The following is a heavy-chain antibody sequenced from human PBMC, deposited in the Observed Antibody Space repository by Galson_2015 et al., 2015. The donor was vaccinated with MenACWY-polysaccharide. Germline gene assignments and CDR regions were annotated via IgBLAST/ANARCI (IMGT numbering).Heavy chain of an antibody. CDR1: GFTFSSWA. V-gene: IGHV3-23*01. J-gene: IGHJ3*02. Sequence: SLRLSCAASGFTFSSWAMSWVRQAPGKGLEWVSGISGSGGTTYYADSVKGRFTISRDNSKNTLYLQMNSLRAEDTAVYYCAKRMTTVGAFDIWGHGTMVTVSS. D-gene: IGHD4-23*01. CDR2: ISGSGGTT. CDR3: AKRMTTVGAFDI.